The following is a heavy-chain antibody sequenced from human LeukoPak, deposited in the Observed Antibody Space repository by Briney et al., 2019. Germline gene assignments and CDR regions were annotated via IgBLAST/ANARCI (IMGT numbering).Heavy chain of an antibody. J-gene: IGHJ3*02. CDR1: GGTFSKYG. Sequence: ASVKVSCKASGGTFSKYGISWVRQAPGQGLEWMGGIIPTFDIANYAQKFQGRVTISADKSTSTDYMELSSLRSEDTAMYYCARDRRGGDAFDIWGQGTMVTVSS. CDR3: ARDRRGGDAFDI. CDR2: IIPTFDIA. D-gene: IGHD6-25*01. V-gene: IGHV1-69*10.